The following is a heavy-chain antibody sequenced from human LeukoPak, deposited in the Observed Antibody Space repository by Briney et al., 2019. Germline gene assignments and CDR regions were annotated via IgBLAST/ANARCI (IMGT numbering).Heavy chain of an antibody. CDR1: GGTFSSYA. V-gene: IGHV1-69*04. Sequence: SVKVSCKASGGTFSSYAISWVRQAPGQGLEWMGRIIPILGIANYAQKFQGRVTITADKSTSTAYMELSSLRSEDTAVYYCASPSSYGYYYGMDVWGQGTTVTVSS. D-gene: IGHD5-18*01. CDR2: IIPILGIA. J-gene: IGHJ6*02. CDR3: ASPSSYGYYYGMDV.